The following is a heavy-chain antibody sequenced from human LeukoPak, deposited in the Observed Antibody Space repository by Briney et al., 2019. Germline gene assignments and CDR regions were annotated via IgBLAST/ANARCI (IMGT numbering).Heavy chain of an antibody. CDR1: GFTFSSYG. CDR3: AKQLWFGELFKDSNWFDP. V-gene: IGHV3-30*02. CDR2: IRYDGSNK. J-gene: IGHJ5*02. D-gene: IGHD3-10*01. Sequence: GGSLRLSCAASGFTFSSYGMHWVRQAPGKGLEWVAFIRYDGSNKYYADSVKGRFTISRDSSKNTLYLQMNSLRAEDTAVYYCAKQLWFGELFKDSNWFDPWGQGTLVTVSS.